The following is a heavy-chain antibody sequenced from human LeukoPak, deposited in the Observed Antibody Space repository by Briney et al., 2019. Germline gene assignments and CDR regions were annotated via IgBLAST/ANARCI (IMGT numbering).Heavy chain of an antibody. Sequence: ASVKVSCKASGYTFTGYYMHWVRQAPGQGLEWMGWINPNSGGTNYAQKLQGRVTMTTDTSTSTAYMELRSLRSDDTAVYYCARGDSSGWYEMDYWGQGTLVTVSS. D-gene: IGHD6-19*01. CDR2: INPNSGGT. J-gene: IGHJ4*02. CDR1: GYTFTGYY. CDR3: ARGDSSGWYEMDY. V-gene: IGHV1-2*02.